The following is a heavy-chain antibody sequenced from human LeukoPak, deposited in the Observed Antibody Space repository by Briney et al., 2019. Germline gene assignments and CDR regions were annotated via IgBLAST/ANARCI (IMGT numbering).Heavy chain of an antibody. CDR1: GGSISSGSYY. CDR3: ARDGGGTAAGTVHYYYYMDV. D-gene: IGHD6-13*01. Sequence: PSETLSLTCTVSGGSISSGSYYWSWIRQPAGKGLEWIGRIYTSGSTNYNPSLKSRVTISVDTSKNQFSLKLSSVTAADTAVYYCARDGGGTAAGTVHYYYYMDVWGKGTTVTVSS. CDR2: IYTSGST. V-gene: IGHV4-61*02. J-gene: IGHJ6*03.